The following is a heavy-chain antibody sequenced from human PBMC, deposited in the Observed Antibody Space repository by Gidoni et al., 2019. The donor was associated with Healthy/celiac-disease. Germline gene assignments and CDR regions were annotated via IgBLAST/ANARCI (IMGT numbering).Heavy chain of an antibody. V-gene: IGHV1-69*02. CDR2: IIPILGIA. CDR3: ARSRNYYDSSDGGGPPNYFDY. D-gene: IGHD3-22*01. J-gene: IGHJ4*02. Sequence: QVQLVQSGAEVKKPGYSVKVSCKASGGTFSSYTISWVRQAPGQGLEWMGRIIPILGIANYAQKFQGRVTITADKSTSTAYMELSSLRSEDTAVYYCARSRNYYDSSDGGGPPNYFDYWGQGTLVTVSS. CDR1: GGTFSSYT.